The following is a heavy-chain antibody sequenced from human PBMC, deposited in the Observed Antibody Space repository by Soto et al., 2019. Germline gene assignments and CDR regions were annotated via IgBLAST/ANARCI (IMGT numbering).Heavy chain of an antibody. J-gene: IGHJ6*02. CDR3: ARDGVATHVKPYYYYGMDV. CDR2: ISSSSSYI. V-gene: IGHV3-21*01. CDR1: GFTFSSYS. D-gene: IGHD5-12*01. Sequence: GGSLRLSCAASGFTFSSYSMNWVRQAPGKGLEWVSSISSSSSYIYYADSVKGRFTISRDNAKNSLYLQMNSLRAEDTGVYYCARDGVATHVKPYYYYGMDVWGQGTTVTVSS.